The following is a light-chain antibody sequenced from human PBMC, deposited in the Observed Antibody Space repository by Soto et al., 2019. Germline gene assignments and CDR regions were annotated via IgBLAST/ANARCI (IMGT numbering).Light chain of an antibody. Sequence: QLVLTQPPSASGTPGQRVTISCSGSSSNIGSNTVNWYQQLPGTAPKLLIYSNNQRPSGVPDRFSGSKSGTSASLAISGLQSEDEADYYCAAWDDSLNGLFGIGTKLTVL. CDR2: SNN. V-gene: IGLV1-44*01. CDR3: AAWDDSLNGL. J-gene: IGLJ1*01. CDR1: SSNIGSNT.